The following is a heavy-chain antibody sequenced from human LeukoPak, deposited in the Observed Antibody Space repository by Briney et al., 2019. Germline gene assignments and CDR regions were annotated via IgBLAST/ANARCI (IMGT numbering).Heavy chain of an antibody. J-gene: IGHJ4*02. CDR1: GFTFISYS. D-gene: IGHD1-26*01. Sequence: GGSLRLSCAASGFTFISYSMNWVRQAPGKGLEWVSSISSSSGDIHYADSVKGRFTISRDNAKNSLFLQMNSLRAEDTAVYYCARDQWEEWGLLAYFDYWGQGTLVTVSS. V-gene: IGHV3-21*01. CDR3: ARDQWEEWGLLAYFDY. CDR2: ISSSSGDI.